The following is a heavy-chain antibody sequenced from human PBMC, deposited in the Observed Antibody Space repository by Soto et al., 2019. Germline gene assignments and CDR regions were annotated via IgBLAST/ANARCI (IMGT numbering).Heavy chain of an antibody. J-gene: IGHJ4*02. Sequence: QVQLVESGGGVVQPGRSLRLSCAASGFTFSSYGMHWVRQAPGKGLEWVAVISYDGSNKYYADSVKGRFTISRDNSKNTLYLQMNSLGAEDTAVYYCAKDLPSLYYDSSGYPNYWGQGTLVTVSS. CDR3: AKDLPSLYYDSSGYPNY. CDR2: ISYDGSNK. V-gene: IGHV3-30*18. D-gene: IGHD3-22*01. CDR1: GFTFSSYG.